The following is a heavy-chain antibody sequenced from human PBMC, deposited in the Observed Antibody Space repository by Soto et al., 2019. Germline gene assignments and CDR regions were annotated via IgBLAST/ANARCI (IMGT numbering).Heavy chain of an antibody. CDR3: ERHFSGITITVYCPFDY. CDR2: VYYTGGT. CDR1: GDSIISSSYY. Sequence: QLQLQESGPGLVKPSETLSLTCTVSGDSIISSSYYWGWIRQPPGKGLEWIGSVYYTGGTFYNPALKRRVTISIHTSKHQFSPKLSSVTAADTAVYSCERHFSGITITVYCPFDYWGQGTLVNVSS. J-gene: IGHJ4*02. V-gene: IGHV4-39*01. D-gene: IGHD3-3*01.